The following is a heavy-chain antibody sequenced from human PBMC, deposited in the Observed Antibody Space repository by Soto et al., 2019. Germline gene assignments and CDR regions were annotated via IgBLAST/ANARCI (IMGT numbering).Heavy chain of an antibody. V-gene: IGHV3-23*01. CDR2: ISGGGGVST. D-gene: IGHD3-10*01. CDR1: GFTFSSYA. Sequence: EVQLLESGGGLVQPGGSLTLSCAASGFTFSSYAMTWVRQAPGKGLEWVSGISGGGGVSTYYADSVKGRFTISRDNAMNTLYLQMNRLRAEEKAVYYCAKDAISMVRGVNNWFDPWGQGTLVTVSS. CDR3: AKDAISMVRGVNNWFDP. J-gene: IGHJ5*02.